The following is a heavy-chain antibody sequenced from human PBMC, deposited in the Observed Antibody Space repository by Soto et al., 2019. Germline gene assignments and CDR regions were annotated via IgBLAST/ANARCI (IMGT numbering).Heavy chain of an antibody. Sequence: QVQLKESGPGLVKPSETLSLTCAVFGDSITSDWWWTWVRQPPGKGLEWIGEAHHRRGGSYNPSLRSRIIISVDNSKNQFSLIMNSVTAADTATYYCAKGGNWQLGSWGQGALVIVSS. V-gene: IGHV4-4*02. CDR1: GDSITSDWW. CDR3: AKGGNWQLGS. D-gene: IGHD1-26*01. CDR2: AHHRRGG. J-gene: IGHJ5*01.